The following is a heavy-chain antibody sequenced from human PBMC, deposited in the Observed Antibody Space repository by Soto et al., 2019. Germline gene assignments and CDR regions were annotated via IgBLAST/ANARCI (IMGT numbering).Heavy chain of an antibody. Sequence: QVQLQESGPGLVKPSETLSLTCTVSGGSISSYYWSWIRQPPGKGLEWIGYIYYSGSTNYNPSLRSRVTISVDTSKNQFSLKLSSVTAADTAVYYCAREVVVPAAEKWFDPWGQGNLVTVSS. D-gene: IGHD2-2*01. V-gene: IGHV4-59*01. CDR2: IYYSGST. CDR3: AREVVVPAAEKWFDP. CDR1: GGSISSYY. J-gene: IGHJ5*02.